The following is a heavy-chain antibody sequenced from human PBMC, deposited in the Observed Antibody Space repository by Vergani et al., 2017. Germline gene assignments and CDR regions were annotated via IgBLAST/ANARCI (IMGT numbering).Heavy chain of an antibody. CDR2: TWYDGNNK. Sequence: QVQLVESGGGVVQPGRSLRLSCAASGFPFNQYGMPWVRQAPGKGLEWVAVTWYDGNNKQYADSVKGRFTISRDNSKSTMYLQMNSLRDEDTGVYYCARDLRLLYNRFDPWGQGTLVTVSS. D-gene: IGHD1-14*01. V-gene: IGHV3-33*01. J-gene: IGHJ5*02. CDR3: ARDLRLLYNRFDP. CDR1: GFPFNQYG.